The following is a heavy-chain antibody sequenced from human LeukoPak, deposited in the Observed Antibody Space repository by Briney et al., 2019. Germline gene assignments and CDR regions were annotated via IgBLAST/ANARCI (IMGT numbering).Heavy chain of an antibody. D-gene: IGHD5-12*01. CDR3: AKGKSGYDLYYFDY. CDR2: ISNSDGNT. Sequence: GGSLRLSCAASGFTFSSYAMSWVRQAPGKGLEWVSTISNSDGNTYYADSVKGRFTISRDNSKNTLYLQMNSLRAEDTAMYYCAKGKSGYDLYYFDYWGQGTLVTISS. CDR1: GFTFSSYA. J-gene: IGHJ4*02. V-gene: IGHV3-23*01.